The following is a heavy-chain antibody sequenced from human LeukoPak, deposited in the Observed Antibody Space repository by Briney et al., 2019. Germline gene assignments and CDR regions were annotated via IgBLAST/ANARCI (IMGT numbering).Heavy chain of an antibody. J-gene: IGHJ4*02. CDR3: AKDRMVRGVKFTIFDY. D-gene: IGHD3-10*01. CDR1: RFTFSNYW. Sequence: GGSLRLSCAASRFTFSNYWMSWVRQAPGKGLEWVANIKQDGSEKYYVDSVKGRFTISRDNAKNSLYLQMNSLRAEDTAVYYCAKDRMVRGVKFTIFDYWGQGTLVTVSS. CDR2: IKQDGSEK. V-gene: IGHV3-7*01.